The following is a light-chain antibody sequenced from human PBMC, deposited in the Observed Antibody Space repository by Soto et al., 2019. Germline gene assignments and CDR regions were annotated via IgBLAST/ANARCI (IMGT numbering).Light chain of an antibody. Sequence: EIVMTQSPATLSVSLGDRATLSCRASQSVSSNLAWYQLKPGQAPRLLIYGASTRATGIPARFSGSGSGTEFTLTISSLQSEDFAVYYCQQYDIWPPYTFGQGTKVDIK. CDR1: QSVSSN. CDR2: GAS. J-gene: IGKJ2*01. CDR3: QQYDIWPPYT. V-gene: IGKV3-15*01.